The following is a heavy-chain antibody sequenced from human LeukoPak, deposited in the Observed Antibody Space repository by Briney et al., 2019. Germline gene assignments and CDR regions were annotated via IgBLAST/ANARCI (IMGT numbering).Heavy chain of an antibody. Sequence: ASVKVSCKASGYTFTTYGISWVRQAPGQGLEWIGWISAYNGNTNYAQKLQGRVTMATDTSTSTAYMELRSLRSDDTAVYYCARSSGTTYYYYYYMDVWGKGTTVTVSS. CDR1: GYTFTTYG. V-gene: IGHV1-18*01. CDR3: ARSSGTTYYYYYYMDV. CDR2: ISAYNGNT. J-gene: IGHJ6*03. D-gene: IGHD6-19*01.